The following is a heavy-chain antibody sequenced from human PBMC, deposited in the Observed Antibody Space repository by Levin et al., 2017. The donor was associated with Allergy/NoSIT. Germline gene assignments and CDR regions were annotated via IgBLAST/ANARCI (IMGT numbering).Heavy chain of an antibody. Sequence: LTGGSLRLSCEASGFTFSSYGMHWVRQAPSKGLEWVAVISFDGTSKDYADSVRGRFTISRDNSKNTLYLQMNSLRAEDTAVYYCAKDKNMVEVGNFGHWGQGTLVTVSS. D-gene: IGHD4/OR15-4a*01. J-gene: IGHJ1*01. CDR2: ISFDGTSK. CDR1: GFTFSSYG. CDR3: AKDKNMVEVGNFGH. V-gene: IGHV3-30*18.